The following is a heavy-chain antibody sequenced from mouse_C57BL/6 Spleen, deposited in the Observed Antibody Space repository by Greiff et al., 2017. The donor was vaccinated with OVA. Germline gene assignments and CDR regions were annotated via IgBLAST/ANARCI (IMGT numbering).Heavy chain of an antibody. D-gene: IGHD1-1*01. Sequence: EVKLVESGGGLVKPGGSLKLSCAASGFTFSSYAMSWVRPTPDKRLEWVAPISAGGSYTYYPDNVKGRFTISRDNAKNNLYLQRSHLKAEDTAMYYCARENDDGSRTVAYGGQGTLVTVSA. CDR1: GFTFSSYA. CDR2: ISAGGSYT. V-gene: IGHV5-4*03. J-gene: IGHJ3*01. CDR3: ARENDDGSRTVAY.